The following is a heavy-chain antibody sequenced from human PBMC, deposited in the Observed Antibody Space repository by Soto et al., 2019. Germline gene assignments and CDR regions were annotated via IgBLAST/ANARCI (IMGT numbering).Heavy chain of an antibody. CDR2: IYYSGST. CDR3: ARVGRYYYDSSGYYYDGMDV. Sequence: LSLTCTVSGGSISSGDYYWSWIRQPPGKGLEWIGYIYYSGSTYYNPSLKSRVTISVDTSKNQFSLKLSSVTAADTAVYYCARVGRYYYDSSGYYYDGMDVWGQGTTVTVSS. V-gene: IGHV4-30-4*01. D-gene: IGHD3-22*01. J-gene: IGHJ6*02. CDR1: GGSISSGDYY.